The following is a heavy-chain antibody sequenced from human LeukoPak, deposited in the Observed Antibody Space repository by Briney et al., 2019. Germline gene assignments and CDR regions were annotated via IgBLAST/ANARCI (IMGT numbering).Heavy chain of an antibody. V-gene: IGHV3-48*03. CDR1: GFSFSDYE. Sequence: GGSLRLSCAASGFSFSDYEMNWVRQAPGTGLEWVSYISSTADTIYYADSVKGRFTISRDNAKNSLYLQMNSLRAEDTALYYCARSDQWLGYWGQGTLVTVSS. J-gene: IGHJ4*02. CDR3: ARSDQWLGY. CDR2: ISSTADTI. D-gene: IGHD6-19*01.